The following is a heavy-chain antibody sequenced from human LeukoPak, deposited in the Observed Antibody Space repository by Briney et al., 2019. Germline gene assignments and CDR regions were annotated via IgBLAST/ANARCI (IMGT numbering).Heavy chain of an antibody. CDR2: ISSYNGNP. CDR3: ARDWCGSSTSCYMDV. CDR1: GYTFIRYG. Sequence: ASVKVSCKASGYTFIRYGISWVRQAPGQGLEWMGWISSYNGNPSYAQKFQGRVTMTTETSTSTAYMELRSLRSDDTAVYYCARDWCGSSTSCYMDVWGKGTTVTVSS. V-gene: IGHV1-18*01. D-gene: IGHD2-2*01. J-gene: IGHJ6*04.